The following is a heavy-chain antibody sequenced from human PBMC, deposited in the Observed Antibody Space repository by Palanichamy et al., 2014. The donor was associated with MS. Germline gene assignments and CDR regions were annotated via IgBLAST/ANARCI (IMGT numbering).Heavy chain of an antibody. D-gene: IGHD3-10*01. CDR2: ISGNGGST. CDR3: SRGPYFDH. Sequence: EVQLLESGGGLAQPGGSLRLSCVASGFSLGSYAMSWVRQAPGKGLEWVSSISGNGGSTYYADSVKGRFIISKESSKNTVFLQMNSLRDEDTAVYYCSRGPYFDHWGQGALVTVSS. CDR1: GFSLGSYA. J-gene: IGHJ4*02. V-gene: IGHV3-23*01.